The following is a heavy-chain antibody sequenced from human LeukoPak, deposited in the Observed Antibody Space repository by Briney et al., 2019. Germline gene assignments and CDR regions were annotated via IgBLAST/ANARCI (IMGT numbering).Heavy chain of an antibody. V-gene: IGHV3-23*01. D-gene: IGHD5-18*01. Sequence: PGGSLRLSCAASGLTFSSYAMSWVRQAPGKGLEWVPAISGSGGSTYYADSVKGRFTISRDNSKNTLYLQMNSLRAEDTAVYYCAKDAVIQLWLRYFDYWGQGTLVTVSS. CDR2: ISGSGGST. CDR1: GLTFSSYA. J-gene: IGHJ4*02. CDR3: AKDAVIQLWLRYFDY.